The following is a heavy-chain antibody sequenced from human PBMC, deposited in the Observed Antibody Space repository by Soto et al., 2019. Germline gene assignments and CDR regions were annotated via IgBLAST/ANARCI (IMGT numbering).Heavy chain of an antibody. V-gene: IGHV3-15*01. J-gene: IGHJ6*04. D-gene: IGHD2-15*01. CDR2: IKSKTDGGTT. Sequence: VQLVESGGGLVKPGGSLRLSCAASRFTFSNAWMSWIRQAPGKXXEWVXXIKSKTDGGTTDYAAPVKGRFSISRDDSKNTLFLQMDSLKTEDTAVYYCTTDNCSGGRCTGWDVWGKGTTVTVSS. CDR1: RFTFSNAW. CDR3: TTDNCSGGRCTGWDV.